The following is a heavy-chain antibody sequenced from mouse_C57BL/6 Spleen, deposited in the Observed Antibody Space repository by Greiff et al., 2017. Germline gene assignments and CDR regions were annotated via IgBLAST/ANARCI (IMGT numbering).Heavy chain of an antibody. Sequence: VKLQQPGAELVKPGASVKVSCKASGYTFTSYWMHWVKQRPGQGLEWIGRIHPSDSDTNYNQKFKGKATLTVDKSSSTAYMQLSSLTSEDSAVYYCAILSSPAWFAYWGQGTLVTVSA. V-gene: IGHV1-74*01. CDR2: IHPSDSDT. J-gene: IGHJ3*01. CDR3: AILSSPAWFAY. D-gene: IGHD1-1*01. CDR1: GYTFTSYW.